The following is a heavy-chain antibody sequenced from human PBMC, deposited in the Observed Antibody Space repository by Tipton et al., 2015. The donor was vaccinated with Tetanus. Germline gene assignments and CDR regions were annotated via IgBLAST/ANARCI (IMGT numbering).Heavy chain of an antibody. CDR1: GGSISSDNFH. J-gene: IGHJ4*02. CDR3: ARRGGDFLTGYYDS. D-gene: IGHD3-9*01. CDR2: VYFGGKT. V-gene: IGHV4-39*01. Sequence: TLSLTCTVSGGSISSDNFHWGWVRQPPGKGLEWIGIVYFGGKTYYNPSLKSRVTLSIDTPKNQFSLDLNSVTAADTAVYYCARRGGDFLTGYYDSWGQGTLVTVSS.